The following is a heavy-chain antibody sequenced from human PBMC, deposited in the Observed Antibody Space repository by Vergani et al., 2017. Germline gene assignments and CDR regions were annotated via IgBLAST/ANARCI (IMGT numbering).Heavy chain of an antibody. CDR1: GFTFSSYS. D-gene: IGHD3-10*01. CDR2: ISSSSSVI. CDR3: ARVGNYYGSGKYYFDY. J-gene: IGHJ4*02. Sequence: EVQLVESGGGLVKPGGSLRLSCAASGFTFSSYSMNWVRQAPGKGVEWVSSISSSSSVIYYADSVKGRFTTSRDNAKKSLYLRMNSLRAEDTAVYYCARVGNYYGSGKYYFDYGGQGTLVAVSS. V-gene: IGHV3-21*01.